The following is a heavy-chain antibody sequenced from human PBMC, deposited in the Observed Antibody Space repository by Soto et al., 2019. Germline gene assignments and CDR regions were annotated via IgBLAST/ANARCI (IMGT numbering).Heavy chain of an antibody. D-gene: IGHD3-10*01. V-gene: IGHV1-69*13. CDR2: IVPIFGTT. CDR3: ARDRLVRGVITNYYYYGMDV. J-gene: IGHJ6*02. Sequence: GASVKVSCKSSGGSFSQYGIIWVRQAPGQGLEWMGGIVPIFGTTNYAQKFRGRITISADESSNTAYMEMRSLRSDDTAVYYCARDRLVRGVITNYYYYGMDVWGQGTTVTVSS. CDR1: GGSFSQYG.